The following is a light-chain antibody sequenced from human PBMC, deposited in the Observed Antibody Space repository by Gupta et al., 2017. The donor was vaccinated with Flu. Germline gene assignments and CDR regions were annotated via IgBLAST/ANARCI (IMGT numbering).Light chain of an antibody. CDR3: CSYAGSSTLV. V-gene: IGLV2-11*01. Sequence: QSALTQPRPVSGSPGQSVAISCTGTSSDVGGYNYVSWYQQHPGKAPKLMIYDVSQRPSGVSDRFSGSKSGNTASLTISGLQAEDEADYYCCSYAGSSTLVFGGGTKLTVL. J-gene: IGLJ2*01. CDR2: DVS. CDR1: SSDVGGYNY.